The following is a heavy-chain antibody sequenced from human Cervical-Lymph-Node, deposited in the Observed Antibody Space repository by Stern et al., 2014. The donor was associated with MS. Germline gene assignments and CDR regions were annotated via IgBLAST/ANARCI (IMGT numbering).Heavy chain of an antibody. CDR3: ARVLRSSAVAGTLDY. V-gene: IGHV4-59*02. Sequence: QVQLQESGPGLVKPSETLSLTCSVSGGSVNGYYWSWIRQPPGKGLEWIGAIYFSVSAKYNPSLESRVTMSVDTSKTLLSLKVNSVTAADTAVYYCARVLRSSAVAGTLDYWGQGTLVTVSS. J-gene: IGHJ4*02. D-gene: IGHD6-19*01. CDR2: IYFSVSA. CDR1: GGSVNGYY.